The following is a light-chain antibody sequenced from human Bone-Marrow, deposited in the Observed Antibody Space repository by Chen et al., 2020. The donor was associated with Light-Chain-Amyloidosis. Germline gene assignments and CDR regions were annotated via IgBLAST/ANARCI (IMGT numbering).Light chain of an antibody. CDR3: QSYDSSLGGWV. V-gene: IGLV1-40*01. CDR2: GNS. J-gene: IGLJ3*02. Sequence: QSVLTQPPSVSGAPGQRVTISCTGSSSNIGAGYDVHWYQQLPGTAPKLLIYGNSNRPSGVPDRFSGSESGATASLAITGLQAEDEADYYCQSYDSSLGGWVFGGGTKLTVL. CDR1: SSNIGAGYD.